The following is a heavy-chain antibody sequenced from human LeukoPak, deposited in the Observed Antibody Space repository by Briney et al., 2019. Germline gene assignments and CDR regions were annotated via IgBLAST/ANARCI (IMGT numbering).Heavy chain of an antibody. CDR1: GGSFSGYY. Sequence: KPSETLSLTCAVYGGSFSGYYWSWIRQPPGKGLEWIGEINHSGSTNYNPSLKSRVTISVDTSKNQFSLRLSSVTAADTAVYYCARTVTYYYNAMDVWGQGTTVTVSS. CDR2: INHSGST. J-gene: IGHJ6*02. D-gene: IGHD4-17*01. V-gene: IGHV4-34*01. CDR3: ARTVTYYYNAMDV.